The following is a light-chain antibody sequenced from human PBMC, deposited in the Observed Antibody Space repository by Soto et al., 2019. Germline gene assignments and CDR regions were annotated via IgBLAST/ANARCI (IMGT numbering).Light chain of an antibody. CDR2: NAS. J-gene: IGKJ5*01. Sequence: EIVLTQSPTTLALSPVERAILCSRSSQSVSTFLAWFQQQPGQTPRLLIYNASTRTTGIPARFSGSGSGTDFTLTIRSLEPEDFAVYYCQQRGDWPPITFGQGTRREIK. CDR1: QSVSTF. CDR3: QQRGDWPPIT. V-gene: IGKV3-11*01.